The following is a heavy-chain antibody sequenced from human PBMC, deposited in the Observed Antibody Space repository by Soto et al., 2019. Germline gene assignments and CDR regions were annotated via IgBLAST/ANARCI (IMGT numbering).Heavy chain of an antibody. CDR1: GGSISSSTYY. V-gene: IGHV4-39*01. J-gene: IGHJ4*02. Sequence: QLQLQESGPGLVKPSETLSLTCTVSGGSISSSTYYWGWVRQPPGKGLEWIASIYDGGSSHYHPSLKSRVTISVDTSKNQFSLKLSSMTAADTAVYYCARNSSGSRHPGFDYWGQGTLVTVSS. CDR3: ARNSSGSRHPGFDY. CDR2: IYDGGSS. D-gene: IGHD1-26*01.